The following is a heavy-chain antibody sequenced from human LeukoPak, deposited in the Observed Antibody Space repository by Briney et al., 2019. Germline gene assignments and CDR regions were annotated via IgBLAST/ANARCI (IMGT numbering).Heavy chain of an antibody. CDR3: ASYYYDSSRHVDAFDI. CDR1: GGSISSSSYY. V-gene: IGHV4-39*07. CDR2: IYYSGST. Sequence: PSETLSLTCTVSGGSISSSSYYWGWIRQPPGKGLEWIGSIYYSGSTYYNPSLKSRVTISVDTSKNQFSLKLSSVTAADTAVYYCASYYYDSSRHVDAFDIWGQGTMVTVSS. D-gene: IGHD3-22*01. J-gene: IGHJ3*02.